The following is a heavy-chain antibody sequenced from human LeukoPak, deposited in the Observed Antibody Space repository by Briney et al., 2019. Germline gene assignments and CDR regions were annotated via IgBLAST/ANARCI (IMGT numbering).Heavy chain of an antibody. Sequence: PSETLSLTCTVSGGSISSYYWSWIRQPPGKGLEWLGYIYYTETTSYNPSLKSRVTISVDTSKNQFSLKLSSVSAADTAVYYCAGARAFGDDYYYYYMDLWGKGTTVTISS. J-gene: IGHJ6*03. CDR3: AGARAFGDDYYYYYMDL. CDR1: GGSISSYY. CDR2: IYYTETT. V-gene: IGHV4-59*08. D-gene: IGHD3-10*01.